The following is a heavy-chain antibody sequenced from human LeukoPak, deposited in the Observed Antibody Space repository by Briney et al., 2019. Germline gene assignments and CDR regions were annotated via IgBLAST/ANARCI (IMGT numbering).Heavy chain of an antibody. CDR3: ARDDIAVAGQDY. J-gene: IGHJ4*02. D-gene: IGHD6-19*01. CDR2: IWFDGSNK. Sequence: GGSLRLSCAASGFAFSTYGMHWVRQAPGKGLEWVAAIWFDGSNKYYADSVKGRFTISRDNSKNTLYLQMNSLRAEDTAVYYCARDDIAVAGQDYWGQGTLVTVSS. V-gene: IGHV3-33*01. CDR1: GFAFSTYG.